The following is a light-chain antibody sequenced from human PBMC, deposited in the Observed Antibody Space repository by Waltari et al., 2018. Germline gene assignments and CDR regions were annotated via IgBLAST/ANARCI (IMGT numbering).Light chain of an antibody. Sequence: DIQMTQSPSSVSASVGDRVTITCRASQATSGWLAWYQQKPGSAPKLLIYGASSLQSVVPSRFSGSGSGTDFTLTISSLQPEDCATYYCQQATSLPLTFGGGTKVEIK. CDR3: QQATSLPLT. CDR2: GAS. V-gene: IGKV1-12*01. J-gene: IGKJ4*01. CDR1: QATSGW.